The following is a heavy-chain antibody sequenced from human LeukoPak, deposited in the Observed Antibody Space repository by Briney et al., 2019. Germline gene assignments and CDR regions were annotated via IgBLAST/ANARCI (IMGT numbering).Heavy chain of an antibody. CDR1: GGSFSGCY. CDR3: AKPFSGYDPHYFDY. V-gene: IGHV4-34*01. D-gene: IGHD5-12*01. CDR2: INHSGST. J-gene: IGHJ4*02. Sequence: TSETLSLTCAVYGGSFSGCYWSWIRQPPGKGLEWIGEINHSGSTNYNPSLKSRVTISVDTSKNQFSLKLSSVTAADTAVYYCAKPFSGYDPHYFDYWGQGTLVTVSS.